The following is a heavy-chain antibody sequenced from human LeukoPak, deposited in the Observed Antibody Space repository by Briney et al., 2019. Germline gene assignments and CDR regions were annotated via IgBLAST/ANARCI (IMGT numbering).Heavy chain of an antibody. CDR3: AILLNRPTGYSSGWGFRYFDY. D-gene: IGHD6-19*01. Sequence: GGSLRLSCAASGFTFSTYAMSWVRQAPGKGLEWVSAISGSGDSTYYADSVEGRFTISRDNSRNTLHLQMNSLRAEDSAVYYCAILLNRPTGYSSGWGFRYFDYWGQGTLVTVSS. CDR1: GFTFSTYA. CDR2: ISGSGDST. J-gene: IGHJ4*02. V-gene: IGHV3-23*01.